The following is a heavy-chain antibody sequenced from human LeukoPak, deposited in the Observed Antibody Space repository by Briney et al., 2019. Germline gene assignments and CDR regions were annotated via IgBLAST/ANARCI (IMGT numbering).Heavy chain of an antibody. CDR1: GGSISSYY. CDR2: IYYSGST. J-gene: IGHJ5*02. Sequence: SETLSLTCTVSGGSISSYYWSWIRQPPGKGLEWIGYIYYSGSTNYNPSLKSRVNISVDTSKNQFSLKLSSVTAADTAVYYCARVLVVPAAIGWFDPWGQGTLVTVSS. D-gene: IGHD2-2*02. CDR3: ARVLVVPAAIGWFDP. V-gene: IGHV4-59*01.